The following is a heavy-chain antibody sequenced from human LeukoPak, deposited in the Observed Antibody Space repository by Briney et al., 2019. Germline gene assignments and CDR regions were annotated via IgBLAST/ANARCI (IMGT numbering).Heavy chain of an antibody. V-gene: IGHV4-31*03. D-gene: IGHD3-10*01. CDR3: ASCTYYYGSGSYPSHAFDI. CDR2: IYYSGST. CDR1: GGSISSGGYY. Sequence: SQTLSLTCTVPGGSISSGGYYWSWIRQHPGKGLEWIGYIYYSGSTYYNPSLKSRVTISVDTSKNQFSLKLSSVTAADTAVYYCASCTYYYGSGSYPSHAFDIWGQGTMVTVSS. J-gene: IGHJ3*02.